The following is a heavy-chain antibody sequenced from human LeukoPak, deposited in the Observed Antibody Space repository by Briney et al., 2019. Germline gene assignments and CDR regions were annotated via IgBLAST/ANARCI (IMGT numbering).Heavy chain of an antibody. Sequence: GGTLRLSCAASGFTFSSYGMSWVRQAPGKGLEWVSAISGSGGSTYYADSVKGRFTISRDNSKNTLYLQMNSLRAEDTAVYYCAKAYYDSSGYYFGSRYYYYYYMDVWGKGTTVTISS. V-gene: IGHV3-23*01. CDR3: AKAYYDSSGYYFGSRYYYYYYMDV. CDR1: GFTFSSYG. CDR2: ISGSGGST. J-gene: IGHJ6*03. D-gene: IGHD3-22*01.